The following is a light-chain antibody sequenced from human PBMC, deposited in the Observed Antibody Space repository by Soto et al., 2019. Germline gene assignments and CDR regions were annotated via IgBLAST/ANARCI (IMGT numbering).Light chain of an antibody. Sequence: QSALTQPPSASGSPGQSVTISCTGTSNDVGGYNYVSWYQQHPGKAPKLMIYEVNKRPSVIPDRFSGSKSGNTASLTVSGLQAEDEADYYCSSFAVSNSFVFGTGTKLTVL. J-gene: IGLJ1*01. CDR3: SSFAVSNSFV. CDR1: SNDVGGYNY. V-gene: IGLV2-8*01. CDR2: EVN.